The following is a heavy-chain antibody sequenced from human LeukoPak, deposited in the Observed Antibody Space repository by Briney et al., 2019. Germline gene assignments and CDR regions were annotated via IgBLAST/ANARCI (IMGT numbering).Heavy chain of an antibody. CDR2: IFYSGST. Sequence: SETLSLTCTVSGGSISSSNYYWGWIRQPPGKGLEWIGNIFYSGSTYYNPSLKSRVTISVDTSKNQFSLRLSSVTAADTAVYYCAGLVVVTATIDYWGQRTLVTVSS. J-gene: IGHJ4*02. CDR1: GGSISSSNYY. D-gene: IGHD2-21*02. V-gene: IGHV4-39*01. CDR3: AGLVVVTATIDY.